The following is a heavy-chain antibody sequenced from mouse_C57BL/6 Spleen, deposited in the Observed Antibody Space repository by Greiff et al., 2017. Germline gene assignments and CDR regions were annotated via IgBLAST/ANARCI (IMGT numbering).Heavy chain of an antibody. CDR2: INPGSGGT. J-gene: IGHJ4*01. V-gene: IGHV1-54*01. CDR3: ARGKTWGHAMDY. Sequence: QVQLKESGAELVRPGTSVKVSCKASGYAFTNYLIDWVKQRPGQGLEWIGVINPGSGGTNYNEKFKGKATLTADKSSSTAYMQLSSLTSEDSAVYFCARGKTWGHAMDYWGQGTSVTVSS. CDR1: GYAFTNYL. D-gene: IGHD2-1*01.